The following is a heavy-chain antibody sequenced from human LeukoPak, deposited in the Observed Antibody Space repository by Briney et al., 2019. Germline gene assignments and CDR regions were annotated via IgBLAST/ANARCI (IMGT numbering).Heavy chain of an antibody. D-gene: IGHD2/OR15-2a*01. CDR2: ISISSSTI. J-gene: IGHJ4*02. CDR1: GFTFSSYS. Sequence: GGSLRLSCAASGFTFSSYSMNWVRQAPGKGLEWVSYISISSSTIYYADSVKGRFTISRDNSRNTLYLQMNSLRAEDTAVYYCARSGLSRFGFWGQGTLVTVSS. V-gene: IGHV3-48*01. CDR3: ARSGLSRFGF.